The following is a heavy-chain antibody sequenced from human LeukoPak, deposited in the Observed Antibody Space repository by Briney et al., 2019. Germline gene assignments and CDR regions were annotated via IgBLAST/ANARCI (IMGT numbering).Heavy chain of an antibody. D-gene: IGHD3-22*01. CDR2: IYYSGST. Sequence: SETLSLTCTASGGSISSSSYYWGWIRQPPGKGLEWIGSIYYSGSTYYNPSLKSRVTISVDTSKNQFSLKLSSVTAADTAVYYCARRSYYDSSGIFDYWGQGTLVTVSS. V-gene: IGHV4-39*01. J-gene: IGHJ4*02. CDR3: ARRSYYDSSGIFDY. CDR1: GGSISSSSYY.